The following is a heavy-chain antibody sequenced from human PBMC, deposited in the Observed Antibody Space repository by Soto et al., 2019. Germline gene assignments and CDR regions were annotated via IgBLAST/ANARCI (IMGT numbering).Heavy chain of an antibody. CDR3: AREPYDSSGYYADYFDY. CDR1: GFTFSSYE. Sequence: GGSLRLSCAASGFTFSSYEMNCVRQAPGKGLEWVSYISSSGSTIYYADSVKGRFTISRDNAKNSLYLQMNSLRAEDTAVYYCAREPYDSSGYYADYFDYWGQGTLVTVSS. V-gene: IGHV3-48*03. D-gene: IGHD3-22*01. CDR2: ISSSGSTI. J-gene: IGHJ4*02.